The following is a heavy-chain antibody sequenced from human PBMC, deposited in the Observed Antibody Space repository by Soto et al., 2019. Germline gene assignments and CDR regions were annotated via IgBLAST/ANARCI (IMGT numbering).Heavy chain of an antibody. Sequence: SETLSLTCTVSGGSISSSSYYWGWIRQPPGKGLEWIGSIYYSGSTYYNPSLKSRVTISVDTSKNQFSLKLSSVTAADTAVYYCARCIKGAVAGWMGYWGQGTLVTVSS. CDR2: IYYSGST. J-gene: IGHJ4*02. D-gene: IGHD6-19*01. V-gene: IGHV4-39*01. CDR3: ARCIKGAVAGWMGY. CDR1: GGSISSSSYY.